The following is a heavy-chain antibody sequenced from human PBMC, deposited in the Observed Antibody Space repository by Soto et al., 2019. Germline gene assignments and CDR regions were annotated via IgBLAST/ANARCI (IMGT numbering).Heavy chain of an antibody. V-gene: IGHV5-51*01. CDR1: GYSFTSYW. CDR2: IYPGDSDT. D-gene: IGHD4-4*01. CDR3: ARTPSDYSNYYGMDV. Sequence: GESLKISCKGSGYSFTSYWIGWLRQMPGKGLEWMGIIYPGDSDTRYSPSFQGQVTISADKSISTAYLQWSSLKASDTAMYYCARTPSDYSNYYGMDVWGQGTTVTVSS. J-gene: IGHJ6*02.